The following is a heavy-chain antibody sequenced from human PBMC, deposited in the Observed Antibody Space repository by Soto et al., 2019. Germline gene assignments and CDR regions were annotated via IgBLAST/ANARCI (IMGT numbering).Heavy chain of an antibody. CDR1: GYTFSCFY. Sequence: ASVKVSCKASGYTFSCFYIYWVRQAPGQGLEWMGWINPNSGATDYAQKFQGWITMTRDTSISTAYMELSRLRSDDTALYYCARLNADYYSRSGYYFDHWGQGTPVTVSS. CDR2: INPNSGAT. V-gene: IGHV1-2*04. J-gene: IGHJ4*02. D-gene: IGHD3-22*01. CDR3: ARLNADYYSRSGYYFDH.